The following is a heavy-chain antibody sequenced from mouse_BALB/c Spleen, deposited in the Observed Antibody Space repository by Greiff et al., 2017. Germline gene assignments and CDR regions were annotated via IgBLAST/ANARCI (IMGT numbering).Heavy chain of an antibody. Sequence: QVHVKQSGPELVKPGASVKMSCKASGYTFTDYVISWVKQRTGQGLEWIGEIYPGSGSTYYNEKFKGKATLTADKSSNTAYMQLSSLTSEDSAVYFCARSLYGSSLFAYWGQGTLVTVSA. CDR1: GYTFTDYV. V-gene: IGHV1-77*01. CDR2: IYPGSGST. D-gene: IGHD1-1*01. J-gene: IGHJ3*01. CDR3: ARSLYGSSLFAY.